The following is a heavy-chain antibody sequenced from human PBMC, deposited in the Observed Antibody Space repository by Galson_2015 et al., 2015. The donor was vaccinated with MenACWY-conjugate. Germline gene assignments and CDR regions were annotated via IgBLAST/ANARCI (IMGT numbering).Heavy chain of an antibody. CDR2: IWYDGSNK. V-gene: IGHV3-33*01. D-gene: IGHD3-3*01. CDR3: ARDINEEGYYDFWSGRYYYYGMDV. CDR1: GFTFSSYG. Sequence: SLRLSCAASGFTFSSYGMHWVRQAPGKGLEWVAVIWYDGSNKYYADSVKGRFTISRDNSKNTLYLQMNSLRAEDTAVYYCARDINEEGYYDFWSGRYYYYGMDVWGQGTTVTVSS. J-gene: IGHJ6*02.